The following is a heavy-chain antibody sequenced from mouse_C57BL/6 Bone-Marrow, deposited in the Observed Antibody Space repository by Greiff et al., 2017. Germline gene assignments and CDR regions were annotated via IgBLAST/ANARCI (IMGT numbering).Heavy chain of an antibody. CDR2: ISSGGSDT. V-gene: IGHV5-6*01. CDR3: ASHGGLRPLDY. D-gene: IGHD2-4*01. Sequence: EVMLVESGGDLVKPGGSLTLSCAASGFTFSSYGMSWVRQTPDKRLEWVATISSGGSDTYYPHSVKGRFTISRNNAKNTLYLQMSSLKSEDTAMYYCASHGGLRPLDYWGQGTTLTVSS. J-gene: IGHJ2*01. CDR1: GFTFSSYG.